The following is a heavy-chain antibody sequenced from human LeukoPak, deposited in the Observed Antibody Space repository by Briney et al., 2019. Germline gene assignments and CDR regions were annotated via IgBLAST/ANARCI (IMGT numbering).Heavy chain of an antibody. Sequence: GGSLRLSCAASGFTFSSYSMNWVRQAPGKGLEWVSYISSSSSTIDYADSVKGRFTISRDNAKNSLYLQMNSLRAEYTAVYYCARAQWELAPFDYWGQGTLVTVSS. J-gene: IGHJ4*02. D-gene: IGHD1-26*01. V-gene: IGHV3-48*01. CDR1: GFTFSSYS. CDR2: ISSSSSTI. CDR3: ARAQWELAPFDY.